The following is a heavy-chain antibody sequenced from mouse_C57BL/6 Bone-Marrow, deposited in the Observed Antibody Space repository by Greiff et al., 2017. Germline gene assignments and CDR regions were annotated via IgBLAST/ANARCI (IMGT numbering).Heavy chain of an antibody. CDR1: GFTFSSYG. Sequence: EVQLVESGGDLVKPGGSLKLSCAASGFTFSSYGMSWVRQTPDKRLEWVATISSGGSYTYYPDSVKGRFTISRDNAKNTLYLQMSSLKSEDTAMYYCARQAVVAKLDYWGQGNTLTVSS. CDR3: ARQAVVAKLDY. D-gene: IGHD1-1*01. CDR2: ISSGGSYT. V-gene: IGHV5-6*01. J-gene: IGHJ2*01.